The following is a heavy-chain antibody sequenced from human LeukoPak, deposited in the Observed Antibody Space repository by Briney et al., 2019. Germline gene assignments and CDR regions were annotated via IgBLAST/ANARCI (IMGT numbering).Heavy chain of an antibody. CDR3: ARRSGITAGGTFPYYYYGMDV. D-gene: IGHD6-13*01. J-gene: IGHJ6*02. CDR2: IHSDGSST. V-gene: IGHV3-74*01. CDR1: GFTFSSYW. Sequence: GGSLRLSCAASGFTFSSYWMHWVRQAPGKGLVWVSHIHSDGSSTSYADSVKGRFTISRDNAKNTVYLQMNSLRAEDTAVYYCARRSGITAGGTFPYYYYGMDVWGQGTTVTVSS.